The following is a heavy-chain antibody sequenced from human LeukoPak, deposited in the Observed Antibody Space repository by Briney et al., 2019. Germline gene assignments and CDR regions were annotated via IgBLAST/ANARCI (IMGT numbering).Heavy chain of an antibody. CDR3: ARGRTVTPYYYYYMDA. V-gene: IGHV1-69*05. CDR2: IIPIFGTA. D-gene: IGHD4-17*01. Sequence: SVKVSCKASGGTFSSYAISWVRQAPGQGLEWMGRIIPIFGTANYAQKFQGRVTINTDESTSTAYMELSSLRSEDTAVYYCARGRTVTPYYYYYMDAWGKGTTVTVSS. CDR1: GGTFSSYA. J-gene: IGHJ6*03.